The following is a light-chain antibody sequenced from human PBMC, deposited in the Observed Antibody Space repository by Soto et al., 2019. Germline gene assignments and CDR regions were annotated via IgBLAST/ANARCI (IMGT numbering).Light chain of an antibody. V-gene: IGLV2-14*01. J-gene: IGLJ1*01. CDR3: RSYTSRSTQV. CDR1: SSDIGGYNY. Sequence: QSALTQPASVSGSLGQSITISCTGTSSDIGGYNYVSWYQQHPGRAPKLLIYGVTNRPSGVSIRFSGSKSGNTASLTISGLQAEDEADYYCRSYTSRSTQVFGTGTKLTVL. CDR2: GVT.